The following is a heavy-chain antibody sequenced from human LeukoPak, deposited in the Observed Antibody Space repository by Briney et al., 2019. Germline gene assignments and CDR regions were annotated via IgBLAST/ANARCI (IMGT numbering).Heavy chain of an antibody. J-gene: IGHJ4*02. CDR1: GFTFSSYA. Sequence: GGSLRLSCAASGFTFSSYAMSWVRQAPGKGLEWVSAISGSGGSTYYADSVKGRFTISRDNSKNTLYLQMNSLRAEDTAVYYCAKDLGYCSGGSCYSGFDYWGQGTLVTVSS. D-gene: IGHD2-15*01. CDR2: ISGSGGST. CDR3: AKDLGYCSGGSCYSGFDY. V-gene: IGHV3-23*01.